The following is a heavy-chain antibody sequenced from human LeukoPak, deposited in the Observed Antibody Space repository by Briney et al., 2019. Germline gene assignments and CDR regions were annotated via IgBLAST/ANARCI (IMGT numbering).Heavy chain of an antibody. CDR2: IYHSGST. J-gene: IGHJ3*02. CDR3: ARENYQGAFDI. CDR1: NNFIRNGYY. D-gene: IGHD1-7*01. Sequence: PSETLSLPCAVSNNFIRNGYYWGWIRQPPGKGLEWIGSIYHSGSTYYNPSLKSRLTISLDTSKSHFSLNLSSVTAADTAVYYCARENYQGAFDIWGQGTMVTVSS. V-gene: IGHV4-38-2*01.